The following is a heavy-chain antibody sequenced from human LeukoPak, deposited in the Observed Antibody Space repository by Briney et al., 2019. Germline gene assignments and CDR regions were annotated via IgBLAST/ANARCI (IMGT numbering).Heavy chain of an antibody. J-gene: IGHJ5*01. CDR2: IYFSGTP. V-gene: IGHV4-39*01. CDR3: ARTSSWYAGAWFDS. D-gene: IGHD6-13*01. CDR1: RGSIRTADYY. Sequence: PSETLSLTCTVSRGSIRTADYYWAWGRQPPGEGLEWLGSIYFSGTPYFNPSLKSRVAVSIDTSKNQFSLKVTSVNASDTAVYFCARTSSWYAGAWFDSWGQGTLVTVSS.